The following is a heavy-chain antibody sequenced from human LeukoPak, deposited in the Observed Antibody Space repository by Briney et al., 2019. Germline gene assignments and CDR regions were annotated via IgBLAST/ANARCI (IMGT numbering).Heavy chain of an antibody. V-gene: IGHV5-51*01. CDR1: GYSFTSYW. CDR3: ARQGTDDYGDCLYYYYGMDV. D-gene: IGHD4-17*01. Sequence: PGESLKISCKGSGYSFTSYWIGWVRQMPGKGLEWMGIIYPGDSDTRYSPSFQGQVTISADKSISTAYLQWSSLKASDTAMYYCARQGTDDYGDCLYYYYGMDVWGQGTTVTVSS. CDR2: IYPGDSDT. J-gene: IGHJ6*02.